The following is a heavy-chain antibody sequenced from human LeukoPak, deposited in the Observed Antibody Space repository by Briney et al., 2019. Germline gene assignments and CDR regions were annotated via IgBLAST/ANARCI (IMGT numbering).Heavy chain of an antibody. V-gene: IGHV4-4*07. D-gene: IGHD6-13*01. Sequence: SETLSLTCTVSGGSISSYYWSWIRQPAGKGLEWIGRIYTSGSTNYNPSLKSRVTMSVDTSKNQFSLKLSSVTAADTAVCYCARAHSSSWYPGNWFDPWGQGTLVTVSS. CDR2: IYTSGST. CDR1: GGSISSYY. J-gene: IGHJ5*02. CDR3: ARAHSSSWYPGNWFDP.